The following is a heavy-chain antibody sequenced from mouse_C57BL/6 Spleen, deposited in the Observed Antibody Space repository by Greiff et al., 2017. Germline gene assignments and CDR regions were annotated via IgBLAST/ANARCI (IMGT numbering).Heavy chain of an antibody. D-gene: IGHD1-1*01. CDR2: ISSGGSYT. CDR3: ARMFITTVVADWYFDV. J-gene: IGHJ1*03. CDR1: GFTFSSYG. Sequence: EVMLVESGGDLVKPGGSLKLSCAASGFTFSSYGMSWVRQTPDKRLEWVATISSGGSYTYYPDSVKGRFTISRDNAKNTLYLQMSSLKSEDTAMYYCARMFITTVVADWYFDVWGTGTTVTVSS. V-gene: IGHV5-6*01.